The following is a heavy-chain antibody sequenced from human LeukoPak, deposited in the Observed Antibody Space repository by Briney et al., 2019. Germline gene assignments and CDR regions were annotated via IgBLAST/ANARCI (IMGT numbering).Heavy chain of an antibody. Sequence: ASVKVSCKASGYTFTSYDISWVRQAPGKGLEWMGGFDPEDGETIYAQKFQGRVTMTEDTSTDTAYMELSSLRSEDTAVYYCASSHSGSYLDYWGQGTLVTVSS. CDR3: ASSHSGSYLDY. CDR1: GYTFTSYD. J-gene: IGHJ4*02. D-gene: IGHD1-26*01. CDR2: FDPEDGET. V-gene: IGHV1-24*01.